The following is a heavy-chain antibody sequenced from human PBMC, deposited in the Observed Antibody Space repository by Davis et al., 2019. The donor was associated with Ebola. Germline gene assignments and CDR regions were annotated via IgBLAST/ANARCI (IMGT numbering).Heavy chain of an antibody. Sequence: PGGSLRLSCAASGFTVSSNHMSWVRQAPGKGLEWVSVIYDHSKAYADSVRGRFIISRDKSNNTLYLEMNSLGVDDTAVYCCATTQWLREFDNWGQGTLVTVSS. CDR2: IYDHSK. CDR3: ATTQWLREFDN. V-gene: IGHV3-53*05. CDR1: GFTVSSNH. D-gene: IGHD6-19*01. J-gene: IGHJ4*02.